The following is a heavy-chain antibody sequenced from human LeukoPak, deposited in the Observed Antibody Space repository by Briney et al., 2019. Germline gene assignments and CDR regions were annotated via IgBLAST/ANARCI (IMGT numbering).Heavy chain of an antibody. V-gene: IGHV3-33*08. D-gene: IGHD3-22*01. CDR2: IWYDGSNK. Sequence: GGSLRLSCAASGFTFSSYGMHWVRQAPGKGLEWVAVIWYDGSNKYYADSVKGRFTISRDNSKNTLYLQMNSLRVEDTAVYYCARDYSDSSGYSAAFDYWGQGTLVTVSS. CDR3: ARDYSDSSGYSAAFDY. CDR1: GFTFSSYG. J-gene: IGHJ4*02.